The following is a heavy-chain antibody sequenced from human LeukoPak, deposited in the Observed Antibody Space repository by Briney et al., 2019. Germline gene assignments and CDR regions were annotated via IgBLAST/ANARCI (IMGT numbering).Heavy chain of an antibody. D-gene: IGHD6-19*01. Sequence: PSETLSLTCAVYGGFFSGYYWSWIRQPPGKGLEWIGEINQSGSTNYSPSLKSRVTISVDTSKNQFSLKLSSVTAADTAVYYCARVSAVAGLSWGQGTLVTVSS. CDR3: ARVSAVAGLS. J-gene: IGHJ5*02. CDR1: GGFFSGYY. V-gene: IGHV4-34*01. CDR2: INQSGST.